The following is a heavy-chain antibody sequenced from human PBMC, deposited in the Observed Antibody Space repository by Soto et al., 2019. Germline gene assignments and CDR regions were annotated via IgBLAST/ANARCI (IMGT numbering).Heavy chain of an antibody. D-gene: IGHD5-12*01. Sequence: QVQLVQSGAEVRKPGASVTVSCRSSGDSFNDYYIHWVRQAPGQGFEWMGWINPTAGVTKYAQNFQGWGSMTRDTSIRTVYMQLSRLRSDDTAVYYCARESGGATATLDYYYFYMDVWGTGTTVTVSS. CDR2: INPTAGVT. J-gene: IGHJ6*03. CDR1: GDSFNDYY. V-gene: IGHV1-2*04. CDR3: ARESGGATATLDYYYFYMDV.